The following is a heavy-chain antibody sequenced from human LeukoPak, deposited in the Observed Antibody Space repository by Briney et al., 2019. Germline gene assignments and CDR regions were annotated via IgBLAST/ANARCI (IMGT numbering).Heavy chain of an antibody. J-gene: IGHJ4*02. D-gene: IGHD5-24*01. CDR2: IKEDGSEK. CDR1: GFSFNYYW. V-gene: IGHV3-7*03. Sequence: GGSLRLSCVASGFSFNYYWMSWVRQALGKGLEWVANIKEDGSEKYYVDSVKGRFTISRDNAKNSLYLQMNSLRVEDTAVYYCAKEGRSLQTYWGQGTLVTVSS. CDR3: AKEGRSLQTY.